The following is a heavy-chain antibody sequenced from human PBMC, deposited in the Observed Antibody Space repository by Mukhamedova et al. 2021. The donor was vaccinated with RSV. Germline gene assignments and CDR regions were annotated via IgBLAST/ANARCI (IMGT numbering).Heavy chain of an antibody. CDR2: IYPGDSDT. V-gene: IGHV5-51*01. Sequence: MGIIYPGDSDTRYSPSFQGQVTISADKSISTAYLQWSSLKASDTAMYYCARGDSSSHAFDIRGQGTMVTVSS. D-gene: IGHD6-6*01. CDR3: ARGDSSSHAFDI. J-gene: IGHJ3*02.